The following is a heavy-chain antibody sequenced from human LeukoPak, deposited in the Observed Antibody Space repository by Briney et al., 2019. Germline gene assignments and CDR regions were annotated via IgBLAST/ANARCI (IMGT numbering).Heavy chain of an antibody. Sequence: PSETLSLTCTVSGGSISSSDYYWGWIRQPPGKGLEWIGEINHSGSTNYNPSLKSRVTISVDTSKNQFSLKLSSVTAADTAVYFCARHPRVGSRYHGTRTGTFNWFDPWGQGTLVTVSS. CDR1: GGSISSSDYY. V-gene: IGHV4-39*01. J-gene: IGHJ5*02. CDR2: INHSGST. CDR3: ARHPRVGSRYHGTRTGTFNWFDP. D-gene: IGHD6-13*01.